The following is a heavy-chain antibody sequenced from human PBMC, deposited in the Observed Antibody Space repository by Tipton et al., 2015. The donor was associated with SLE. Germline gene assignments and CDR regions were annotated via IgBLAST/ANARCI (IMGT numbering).Heavy chain of an antibody. CDR2: INHSGST. CDR3: AGTNYDVLTGYHRVDTFDI. Sequence: TLSLTCAVYGGSFSDYYWSWIRQPPGKGLEWIVEINHSGSTNYNPSIKSRVTISVDTSKNQFSLRLSSVTAADTAVYYCAGTNYDVLTGYHRVDTFDIWGQGTMVTVSS. CDR1: GGSFSDYY. D-gene: IGHD3-9*01. V-gene: IGHV4-34*01. J-gene: IGHJ3*02.